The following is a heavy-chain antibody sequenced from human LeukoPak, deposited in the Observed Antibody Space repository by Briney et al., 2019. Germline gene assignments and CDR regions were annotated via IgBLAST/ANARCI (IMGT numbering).Heavy chain of an antibody. CDR1: GYTFTSYD. CDR3: ARGVNLSGSYRFDP. J-gene: IGHJ5*02. V-gene: IGHV1-8*03. D-gene: IGHD1-26*01. CDR2: MNPNSGNT. Sequence: ASVKVSCKASGYTFTSYDINWVRQATGQGLEWMGWMNPNSGNTGYAQKFQGRVTITRNTSISTAYMELSSLRSEDTAVYYCARGVNLSGSYRFDPWGQGTLVTVSS.